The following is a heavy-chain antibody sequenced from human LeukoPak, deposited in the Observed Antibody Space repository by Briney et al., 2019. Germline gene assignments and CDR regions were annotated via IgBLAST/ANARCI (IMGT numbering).Heavy chain of an antibody. CDR3: ARQVATKGEWAFDV. D-gene: IGHD5-12*01. CDR2: IRHDGHT. Sequence: TPSETLSLTCTVSGYFSTNYYWGWIRQPPGKGLLWIASIRHDGHTYYNASLMSQVTISIDMSRNHFSLKLNSLTAADTAVYYCARQVATKGEWAFDVWGQGTMVTVSS. V-gene: IGHV4-38-2*02. CDR1: GYFSTNYY. J-gene: IGHJ3*01.